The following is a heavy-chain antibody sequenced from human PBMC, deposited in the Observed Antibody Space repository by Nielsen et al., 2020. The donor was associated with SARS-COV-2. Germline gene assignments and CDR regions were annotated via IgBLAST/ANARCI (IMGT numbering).Heavy chain of an antibody. CDR1: GGSINSYY. CDR3: ARETASNWLDS. Sequence: SETLSLTCTVSGGSINSYYWSWIRQPPGKGLEWIGYIYYTGTTNYNPSFKSRVTISVDTSKNQLSLKLTSVTAADTAMYYCARETASNWLDSWGQGTLVTVSS. CDR2: IYYTGTT. J-gene: IGHJ5*01. V-gene: IGHV4-59*12. D-gene: IGHD1-1*01.